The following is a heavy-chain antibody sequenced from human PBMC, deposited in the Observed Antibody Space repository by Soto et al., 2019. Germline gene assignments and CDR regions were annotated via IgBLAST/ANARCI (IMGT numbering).Heavy chain of an antibody. J-gene: IGHJ5*02. V-gene: IGHV4-39*01. CDR2: IYYRGST. Sequence: QLQLQESGPGLVKPSETLSLTCTVSGGSISSSSYYWGWIRQPPGKGLEWIGRIYYRGSTYYNPSLKSRVTISVDTYKNQFSMKLSSVTAAEPAVYYCARHDIDSVVVAATQSWFDPWGQGTLVTVSS. D-gene: IGHD2-15*01. CDR3: ARHDIDSVVVAATQSWFDP. CDR1: GGSISSSSYY.